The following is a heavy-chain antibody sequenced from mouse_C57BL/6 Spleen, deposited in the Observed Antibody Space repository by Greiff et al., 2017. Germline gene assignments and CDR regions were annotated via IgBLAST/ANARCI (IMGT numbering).Heavy chain of an antibody. CDR3: ARDSNYWYFDV. Sequence: EVQLQQSGPELVKPGASVKIPCKASGYTFTDYNMDWVKQSHGKSLEWIGDINPNNGGNIYNQKFKGKATLTVDKSSSTAYMELRSLTSEDTAVYYCARDSNYWYFDVWGTGTTVTVSS. V-gene: IGHV1-18*01. J-gene: IGHJ1*03. D-gene: IGHD2-5*01. CDR2: INPNNGGN. CDR1: GYTFTDYN.